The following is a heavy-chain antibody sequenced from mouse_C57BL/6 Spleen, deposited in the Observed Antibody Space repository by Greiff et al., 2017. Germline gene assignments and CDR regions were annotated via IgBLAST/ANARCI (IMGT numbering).Heavy chain of an antibody. CDR2: IYPGSGNT. D-gene: IGHD2-3*01. V-gene: IGHV1-76*01. J-gene: IGHJ1*03. Sequence: QVQLQQSGAELVRPGASVKLSCKASGYTFTDYYINWVKQRPGQGLEWIARIYPGSGNTYYNEKFKGKATLTAEKSSSTAYMQLSSLTSEDSAVYFCARWIDGYYGGKYFDVWGTGTTVTVSS. CDR3: ARWIDGYYGGKYFDV. CDR1: GYTFTDYY.